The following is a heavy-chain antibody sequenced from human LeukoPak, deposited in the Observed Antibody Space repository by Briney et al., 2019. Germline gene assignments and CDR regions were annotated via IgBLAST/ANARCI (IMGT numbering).Heavy chain of an antibody. Sequence: GGSLRLSCAASGFTFSSYAMSWVRQAPGKGLEWVSAISGSGGSTYYADSVKGRFTISRDNSKNTLYLQMNSLRAEDTAVYYCAKDPSGRIVGATRYYWGQGTLVTVSS. J-gene: IGHJ4*02. V-gene: IGHV3-23*01. CDR3: AKDPSGRIVGATRYY. D-gene: IGHD1-26*01. CDR2: ISGSGGST. CDR1: GFTFSSYA.